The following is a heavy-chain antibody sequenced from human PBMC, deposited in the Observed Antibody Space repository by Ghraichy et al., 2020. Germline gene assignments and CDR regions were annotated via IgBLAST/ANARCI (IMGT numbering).Heavy chain of an antibody. D-gene: IGHD1-26*01. CDR3: AREGRAGGPTPVWRAFDM. CDR1: RYLFRTPV. CDR2: INPNSGDT. J-gene: IGHJ3*02. Sequence: ASVKVSCKTGRYLFRTPVTFRDLVCRLLRAEWMGRINPNSGDTLYAQKFQGRVTLTRSQSITTADMDLSGLTYDDTATYYCAREGRAGGPTPVWRAFDMWGQGTLVIVSS. V-gene: IGHV1-2*02.